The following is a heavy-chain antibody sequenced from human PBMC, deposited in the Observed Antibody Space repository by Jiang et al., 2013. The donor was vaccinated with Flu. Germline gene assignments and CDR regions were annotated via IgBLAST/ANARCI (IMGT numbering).Heavy chain of an antibody. Sequence: VQLLESGGGLAQPGGSLRLSCVASGINLRNYDVHWVRHLAGKGLEWVSGAGTTGDTYYSASVKGRFVISRNHADNSLNLEMNNLRVADTAVYYCATVPKYTGSWGGAFDVWGQGTVVNVSS. CDR3: ATVPKYTGSWGGAFDV. CDR2: AGTTGDT. J-gene: IGHJ3*01. V-gene: IGHV3-13*04. D-gene: IGHD6-13*01. CDR1: GINLRNYD.